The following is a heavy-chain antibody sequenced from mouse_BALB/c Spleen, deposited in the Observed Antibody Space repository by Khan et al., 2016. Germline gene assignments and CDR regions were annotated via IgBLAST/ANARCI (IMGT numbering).Heavy chain of an antibody. D-gene: IGHD2-14*01. V-gene: IGHV1-69*02. Sequence: QVQLQQPGAELVKPGATVKLSCKASGYTFTSYWMNWVKQRPGRGLEWIGRIDPSDSETHYNQKFKAKATLSLDKSSSTAYIQLSSLTSEDSTVYYCARARYGRTALDNWGQGTTLTVSS. CDR1: GYTFTSYW. J-gene: IGHJ2*01. CDR3: ARARYGRTALDN. CDR2: IDPSDSET.